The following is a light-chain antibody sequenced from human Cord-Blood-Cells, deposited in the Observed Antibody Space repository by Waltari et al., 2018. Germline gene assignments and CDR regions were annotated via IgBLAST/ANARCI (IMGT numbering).Light chain of an antibody. CDR1: QSVLYSSNNKNY. CDR2: WAS. J-gene: IGKJ1*01. V-gene: IGKV4-1*01. Sequence: DIVMTPSPESLAVSLGERATINCKSSQSVLYSSNNKNYLAWYQQKPGQPPKLLIYWASTRESGVPDRFSGSGSGTDFTLTISSLQAEDVAVYYCQQYYSTPPTFGQGTKVEIK. CDR3: QQYYSTPPT.